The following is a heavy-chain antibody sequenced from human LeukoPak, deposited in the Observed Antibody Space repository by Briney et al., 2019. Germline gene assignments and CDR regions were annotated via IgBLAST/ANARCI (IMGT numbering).Heavy chain of an antibody. CDR1: GFTFSGSA. CDR3: TRTGYYDSSPNPSSAFDI. Sequence: GGSLRLSCAASGFTFSGSAMHWVRQASGKGLEWVGRIRSKANSYATAYAASVKGRFTISSDDSKNTAYLQMNSLKTEDTAVYYCTRTGYYDSSPNPSSAFDIWGQGTMVTVSS. D-gene: IGHD3-22*01. V-gene: IGHV3-73*01. CDR2: IRSKANSYAT. J-gene: IGHJ3*02.